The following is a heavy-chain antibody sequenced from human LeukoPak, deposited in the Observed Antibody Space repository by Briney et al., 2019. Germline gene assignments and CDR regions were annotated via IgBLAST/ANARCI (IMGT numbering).Heavy chain of an antibody. D-gene: IGHD6-19*01. V-gene: IGHV3-69-1*01. CDR2: IGGDGIA. Sequence: PGESLRLSCVASGFTFTDHPMNWVRQAPGKGLEWISYIGGDGIAFYADSVKGRFTASKDDARKSMYLQMNSLRAEDTAVYYCAGGPDRWLVLDYYYGMDVWGQGTTVTVSS. CDR3: AGGPDRWLVLDYYYGMDV. CDR1: GFTFTDHP. J-gene: IGHJ6*02.